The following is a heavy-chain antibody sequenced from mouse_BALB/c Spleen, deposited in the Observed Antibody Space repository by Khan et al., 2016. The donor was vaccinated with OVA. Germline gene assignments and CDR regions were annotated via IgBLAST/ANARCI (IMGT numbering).Heavy chain of an antibody. D-gene: IGHD1-2*01. CDR3: ARTARVKY. J-gene: IGHJ2*01. CDR1: GYSITSGYG. V-gene: IGHV3-2*02. CDR2: ISYSGST. Sequence: EVELVESGPGLVKPSQSLSLTCTVTGYSITSGYGWNWIRQFPGNKLEWMGYISYSGSTNYHPSLKSRISITRDTSKNQSFLQLNSVTTEDTATYYCARTARVKYWGQGTTLTVSS.